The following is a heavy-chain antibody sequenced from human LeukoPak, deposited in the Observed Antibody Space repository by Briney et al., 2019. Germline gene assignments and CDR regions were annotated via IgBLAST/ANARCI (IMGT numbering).Heavy chain of an antibody. CDR2: INHSGST. CDR1: GGSFSGYY. CDR3: AREYSSGWYRDFDY. V-gene: IGHV4-34*01. J-gene: IGHJ4*02. D-gene: IGHD6-19*01. Sequence: SETLSLTCAVHGGSFSGYYWSWIRQPPGKGLEWIGEINHSGSTNYNPSLKSRVTISVDTSKNQFSLKLSSVTAADTAVYYCAREYSSGWYRDFDYWGQGTLVTVSS.